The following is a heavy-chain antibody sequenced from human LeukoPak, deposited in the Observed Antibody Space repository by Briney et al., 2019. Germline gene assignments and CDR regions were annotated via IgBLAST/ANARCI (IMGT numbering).Heavy chain of an antibody. CDR2: INPNSGGT. J-gene: IGHJ4*02. CDR3: ARDGIAAAGTGY. V-gene: IGHV1-2*02. D-gene: IGHD6-13*01. CDR1: GYPFTGYY. Sequence: AASVKVSCKASGYPFTGYYMHWVRQAPGQGLEWMGWINPNSGGTNYAQKFQGRVTMTRDTSISTAYMELSRLRSDDTAVYYCARDGIAAAGTGYWGQGTLVTVSS.